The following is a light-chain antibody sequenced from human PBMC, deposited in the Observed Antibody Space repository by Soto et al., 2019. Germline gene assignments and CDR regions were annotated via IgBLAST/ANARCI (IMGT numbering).Light chain of an antibody. Sequence: QPVLTQLPSASASLGASVKLTCTLSSGHSRYAISWHQQQPEKGPRYLMKVTSDGSHIKGDVIPDRFSGSSSGAERYLTLSSLQSEDEAEFYCQSWGFGLVVFGGGTKLTVL. CDR2: VTSDGSH. CDR3: QSWGFGLVV. J-gene: IGLJ2*01. CDR1: SGHSRYA. V-gene: IGLV4-69*01.